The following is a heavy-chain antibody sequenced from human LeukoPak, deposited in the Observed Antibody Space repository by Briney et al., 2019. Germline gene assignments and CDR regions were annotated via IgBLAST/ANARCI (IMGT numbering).Heavy chain of an antibody. CDR3: ARVHLRYFDWYAGGGYYFDY. V-gene: IGHV1-69*05. CDR2: IIPIFGTA. D-gene: IGHD3-9*01. Sequence: GASVKVSCKASGGTFSGYAISWVRQAPGQGLEWMGGIIPIFGTANYAQKFQGRVTITTDESTSTAYMELSSLRSEDTAVYYCARVHLRYFDWYAGGGYYFDYWGQGTLVTVSS. CDR1: GGTFSGYA. J-gene: IGHJ4*02.